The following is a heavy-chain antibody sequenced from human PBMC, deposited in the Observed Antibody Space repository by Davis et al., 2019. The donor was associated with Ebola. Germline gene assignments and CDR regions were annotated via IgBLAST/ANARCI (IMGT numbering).Heavy chain of an antibody. V-gene: IGHV4-34*01. Sequence: MPSETLSLTCAVYGGSFSGYYWSWIRQPPGKGLEWIGEINHSGSTNYNPSLKSRVTISVDTSKNQFSLKLSSVTAADTAVYYCARQRYCSGGSCLFDPWGQGTLVTVSS. D-gene: IGHD2-15*01. CDR1: GGSFSGYY. CDR2: INHSGST. CDR3: ARQRYCSGGSCLFDP. J-gene: IGHJ5*02.